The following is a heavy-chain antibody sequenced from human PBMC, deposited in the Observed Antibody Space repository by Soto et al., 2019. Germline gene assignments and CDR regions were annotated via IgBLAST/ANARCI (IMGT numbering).Heavy chain of an antibody. J-gene: IGHJ3*02. CDR3: ARPENWNSPEGAFDI. V-gene: IGHV4-59*08. CDR1: GGSISSYY. D-gene: IGHD1-7*01. Sequence: QVQLQESGPGLVKPSETLSLTCTVSGGSISSYYWSWIRQPPGKGLEWIGYIYYSGSTNYNPSLKSRVTISVDTSKNQFSLKLSSVTAADTAVYYCARPENWNSPEGAFDIWGQGTMVTVSS. CDR2: IYYSGST.